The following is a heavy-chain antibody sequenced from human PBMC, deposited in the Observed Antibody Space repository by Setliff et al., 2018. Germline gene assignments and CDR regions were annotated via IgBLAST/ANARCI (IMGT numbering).Heavy chain of an antibody. CDR3: ARVIGRGSSGWYGTNWFDP. D-gene: IGHD6-19*01. CDR1: GGSFSGYY. J-gene: IGHJ5*02. V-gene: IGHV4-34*01. CDR2: IYHSGST. Sequence: SETLSLTCAVYGGSFSGYYWSWIRQPPGKGLEWIGSIYHSGSTYYNPSLKSRVTISVDTSKNQFSLKLSSVTAADTAVYYCARVIGRGSSGWYGTNWFDPWGQGTLVTVSS.